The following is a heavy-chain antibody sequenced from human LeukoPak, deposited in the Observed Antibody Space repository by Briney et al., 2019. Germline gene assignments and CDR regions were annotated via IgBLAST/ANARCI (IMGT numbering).Heavy chain of an antibody. CDR1: GFTFSTYD. D-gene: IGHD3-10*01. CDR3: AKRPPGSGLDY. V-gene: IGHV3-30*02. Sequence: PGGSLRLSCAPSGFTFSTYDMHWVRQAPGKGLEWVAFGRYDGSNKNYADSVQGRFTISRDNSKNTLYLHMTSLRAEDTAVYYCAKRPPGSGLDYWGQGTLVTVSS. CDR2: GRYDGSNK. J-gene: IGHJ4*02.